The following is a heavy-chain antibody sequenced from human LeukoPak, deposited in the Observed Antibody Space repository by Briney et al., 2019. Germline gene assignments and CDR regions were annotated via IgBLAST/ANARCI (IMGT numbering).Heavy chain of an antibody. J-gene: IGHJ4*02. CDR1: GFTVSSNY. CDR3: AREAVTRTYFDY. D-gene: IGHD4-17*01. CDR2: IYSGGST. V-gene: IGHV3-53*01. Sequence: GVSLRLSCAASGFTVSSNYMNWVRQAPGKGLEWVSVIYSGGSTYYADSVKGRFTISRDNSKNTLYLQMNSLRAEDTAVYYCAREAVTRTYFDYWGQGTLVTVSS.